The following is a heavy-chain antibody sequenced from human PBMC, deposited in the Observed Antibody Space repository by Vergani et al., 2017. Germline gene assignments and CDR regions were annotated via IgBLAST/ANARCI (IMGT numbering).Heavy chain of an antibody. CDR2: ILTGGNT. CDR3: ARHDVLEGWFDP. D-gene: IGHD3-16*01. J-gene: IGHJ5*01. V-gene: IGHV4-4*07. Sequence: QVQLQESGPGLVKPSETLSLTCIVSGGSISPYYWSWIRQPAGKGLEWIGRILTGGNTNYNPSLKSRVFMSTDTSKNQFYLKLTSVTAADTAVYYCARHDVLEGWFDPWGPGTLVTVST. CDR1: GGSISPYY.